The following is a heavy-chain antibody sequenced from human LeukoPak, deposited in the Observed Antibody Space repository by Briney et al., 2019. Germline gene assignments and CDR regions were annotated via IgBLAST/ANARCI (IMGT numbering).Heavy chain of an antibody. V-gene: IGHV1-3*01. CDR1: GYTFTSYA. D-gene: IGHD6-13*01. CDR2: INAGNGNT. Sequence: ASVKVSCKASGYTFTSYAMHWVRQAPGQRLEWMGWINAGNGNTKYSQKFQGRVTITRDTSASTAYMELSSLRSEDTAVYYCASALAKYSSSWYDAFDIWGQGTMVTVSS. CDR3: ASALAKYSSSWYDAFDI. J-gene: IGHJ3*02.